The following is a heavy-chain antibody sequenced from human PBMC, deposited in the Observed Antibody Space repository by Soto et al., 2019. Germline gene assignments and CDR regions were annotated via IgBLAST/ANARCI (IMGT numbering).Heavy chain of an antibody. Sequence: GGSLRLSCAPSGFIFRNYLMHWVRQAPGKGLVWISRINSDGSSASYADSVKGRFTISRDNTKNTLYLQMHSLRDEDTAVYYCARDGYNGFDYWGQGTLVTVSS. J-gene: IGHJ4*02. CDR2: INSDGSSA. D-gene: IGHD5-12*01. V-gene: IGHV3-74*01. CDR1: GFIFRNYL. CDR3: ARDGYNGFDY.